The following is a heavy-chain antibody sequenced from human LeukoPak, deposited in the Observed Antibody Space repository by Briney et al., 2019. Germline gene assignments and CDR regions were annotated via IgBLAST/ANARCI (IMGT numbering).Heavy chain of an antibody. CDR2: IYYSGST. J-gene: IGHJ4*02. D-gene: IGHD6-13*01. V-gene: IGHV4-39*01. Sequence: PSETLSLTCTVSGGSISSSSCYWGWIRQPPGTGLEWIGSIYYSGSTYYNPSLKSRVTISVDTSKNQFSLKLSSVTAADTAVYYCARRRMAAADYFDYWGQGTLVTVSS. CDR3: ARRRMAAADYFDY. CDR1: GGSISSSSCY.